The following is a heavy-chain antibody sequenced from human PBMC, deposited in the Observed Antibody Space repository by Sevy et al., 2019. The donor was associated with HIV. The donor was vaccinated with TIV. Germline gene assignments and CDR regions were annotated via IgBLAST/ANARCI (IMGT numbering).Heavy chain of an antibody. CDR3: ARKMELLVPDY. D-gene: IGHD2-21*02. J-gene: IGHJ4*02. V-gene: IGHV3-48*03. CDR1: GFSFSSYE. CDR2: ISNSGTTI. Sequence: GGSLRLSCAASGFSFSSYEMNWVRQAPGKGLEWVSYISNSGTTISYSDSVRGRFTISRDNARNLLYLQMNSLRAEDTAVYYCARKMELLVPDYWGQGTLVTVSS.